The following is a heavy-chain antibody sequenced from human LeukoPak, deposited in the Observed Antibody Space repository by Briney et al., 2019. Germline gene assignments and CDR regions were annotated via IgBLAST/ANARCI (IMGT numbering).Heavy chain of an antibody. Sequence: SETLSLTCTVSGGSISSGSYYWSWIRQPAGKGLEWIGRIYTSGSTNYNPSLKSRVTISVDTSKNQFSLKLSSVTAADTAVYYCASGDRTTGTTWPAFDYWGQGTLVTVSS. CDR1: GGSISSGSYY. CDR3: ASGDRTTGTTWPAFDY. V-gene: IGHV4-61*02. J-gene: IGHJ4*02. CDR2: IYTSGST. D-gene: IGHD1-1*01.